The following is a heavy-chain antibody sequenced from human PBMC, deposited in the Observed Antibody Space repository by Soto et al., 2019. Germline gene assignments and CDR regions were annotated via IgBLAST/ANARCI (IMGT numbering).Heavy chain of an antibody. CDR1: GYTVTSYD. CDR2: MNPNSGNT. V-gene: IGHV1-8*01. J-gene: IGHJ6*02. D-gene: IGHD6-13*01. CDR3: AGSRFSGSWAYYYYGMDV. Sequence: ASVKVSCKASGYTVTSYDINWVRQATGQGLEWMGWMNPNSGNTGYAQKFQGRVTMTRNTSISTAYMELSSLRSEDTAVYYCAGSRFSGSWAYYYYGMDVWGQGTTVTVSS.